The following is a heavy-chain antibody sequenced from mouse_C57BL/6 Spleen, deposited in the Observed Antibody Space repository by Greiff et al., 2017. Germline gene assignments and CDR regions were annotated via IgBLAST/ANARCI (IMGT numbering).Heavy chain of an antibody. D-gene: IGHD1-1*01. Sequence: VQLQQSGAELVRPGTSVKVSCKASGYAFTNYLIEWVKQRPGQGLEWIGVINPGSGGTNYNEKFKGKATLTADKSSSTAYMQLRSLTSEDSAVXFCARSGGYYYGRSRGAYAMDYWGQGTAVTVSS. CDR3: ARSGGYYYGRSRGAYAMDY. V-gene: IGHV1-54*01. CDR2: INPGSGGT. CDR1: GYAFTNYL. J-gene: IGHJ4*01.